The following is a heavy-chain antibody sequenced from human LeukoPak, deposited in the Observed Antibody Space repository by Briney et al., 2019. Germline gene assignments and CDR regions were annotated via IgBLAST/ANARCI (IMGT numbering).Heavy chain of an antibody. Sequence: GESLRLSCAASGFTFSSYWMSWVRQPPGKGLEWVANINQDGSDKYYVESVKGRFTISRGNAKNSLYLQMNSLRTEDTAVYYCARDLSSWLGGPFDYWGQGTLVTVSS. D-gene: IGHD2-15*01. J-gene: IGHJ4*02. CDR1: GFTFSSYW. CDR2: INQDGSDK. CDR3: ARDLSSWLGGPFDY. V-gene: IGHV3-7*01.